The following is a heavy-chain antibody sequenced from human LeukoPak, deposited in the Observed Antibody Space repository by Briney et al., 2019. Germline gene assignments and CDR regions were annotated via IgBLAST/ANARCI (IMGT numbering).Heavy chain of an antibody. CDR1: GYTFINYG. Sequence: GASVKVSCKASGYTFINYGINWVRQAPGQGLEWVGWITPYNGKTNYAQKLQGRVTMTTDTSTSTAYMELRSLRSEDTAVYYCARREEEYYYGSGSHYYYYMDVWGKGTTVTISS. CDR3: ARREEEYYYGSGSHYYYYMDV. CDR2: ITPYNGKT. D-gene: IGHD3-10*01. J-gene: IGHJ6*03. V-gene: IGHV1-18*01.